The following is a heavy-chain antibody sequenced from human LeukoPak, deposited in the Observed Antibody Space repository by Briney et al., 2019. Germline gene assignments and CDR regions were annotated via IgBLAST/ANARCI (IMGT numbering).Heavy chain of an antibody. J-gene: IGHJ4*02. Sequence: PGGSLRLSCAASGFTFSSYEMNWVRQAPGKGLEYVSAISSNGGSTYYADSVKGRFTISRDNSKNTLYLQMSSLRAEDTAVYYCVKRRNSSGWGLYYFDYWGQGTLVTVSS. D-gene: IGHD6-19*01. V-gene: IGHV3-64D*06. CDR2: ISSNGGST. CDR1: GFTFSSYE. CDR3: VKRRNSSGWGLYYFDY.